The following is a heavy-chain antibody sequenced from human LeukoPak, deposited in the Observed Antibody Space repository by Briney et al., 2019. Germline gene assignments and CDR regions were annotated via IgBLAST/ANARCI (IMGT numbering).Heavy chain of an antibody. J-gene: IGHJ4*02. V-gene: IGHV3-23*01. Sequence: GGSLRLSCAASGFTSSSYAMSWVRQAPGKGLEWVSAISGSGGSTYYADSVKGRFTISRDNSKNTLYLQMNSLRAEDTAVYYCAKGTWATVTAFDYWGQGTLVTVSS. CDR1: GFTSSSYA. D-gene: IGHD4-17*01. CDR3: AKGTWATVTAFDY. CDR2: ISGSGGST.